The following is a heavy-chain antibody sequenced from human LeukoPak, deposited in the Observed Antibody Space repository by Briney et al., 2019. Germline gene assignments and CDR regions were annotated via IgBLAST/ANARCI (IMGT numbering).Heavy chain of an antibody. CDR2: INHSGST. D-gene: IGHD6-19*01. J-gene: IGHJ4*02. CDR3: ARASHQWPYYFDY. CDR1: GGSFSGYY. Sequence: SETLSLTCAVYGGSFSGYYWSWIRQPPGKGLEWIGEINHSGSTNYNPSLKSRVTISVDTSKNQFSLKLSSVTAADTAVYYCARASHQWPYYFDYWGQGTLVTVSS. V-gene: IGHV4-34*01.